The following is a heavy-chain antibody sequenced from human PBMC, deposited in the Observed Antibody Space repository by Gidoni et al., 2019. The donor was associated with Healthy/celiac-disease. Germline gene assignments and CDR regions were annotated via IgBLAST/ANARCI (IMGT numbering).Heavy chain of an antibody. Sequence: QLQLQESGPGLVKPSETLSLTCTVSGCSISSSSYYWGWIRQPPGKGLEWIGSIYYSGSTYYNPSLKSRVTISVDTSKNQFSLKLSSVTAADTAVYYCARDRWFGELGLLDYWGQGTLVTVSS. CDR2: IYYSGST. D-gene: IGHD3-10*01. CDR3: ARDRWFGELGLLDY. V-gene: IGHV4-39*07. CDR1: GCSISSSSYY. J-gene: IGHJ4*02.